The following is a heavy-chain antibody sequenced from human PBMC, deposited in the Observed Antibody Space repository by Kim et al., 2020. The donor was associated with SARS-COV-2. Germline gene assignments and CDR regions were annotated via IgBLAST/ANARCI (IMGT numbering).Heavy chain of an antibody. D-gene: IGHD1-26*01. J-gene: IGHJ4*02. CDR2: VFYSGST. V-gene: IGHV4-59*11. CDR3: ARSQSRLDTSPFDS. Sequence: SETLSLTCTVSGGSFFSHYWNWIRQPPGKGLEWIGNVFYSGSTNYNSSLGSRVAISVDTSTSQFSLNLISVTAADTAIYYCARSQSRLDTSPFDSWGQ. CDR1: GGSFFSHY.